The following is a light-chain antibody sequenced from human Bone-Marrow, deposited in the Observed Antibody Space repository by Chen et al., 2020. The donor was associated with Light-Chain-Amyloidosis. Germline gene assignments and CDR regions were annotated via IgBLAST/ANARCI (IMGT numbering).Light chain of an antibody. CDR3: QSADSSGTYEVI. CDR1: DLPTKY. CDR2: RDT. V-gene: IGLV3-25*03. J-gene: IGLJ2*01. Sequence: SYELTQPPSVSVSPGQTARITCSGDDLPTKYAYWYQQKPGQAPVLVIHRDTERPSGISERLSGSGSGATATLTISGVQAEDEADYHCQSADSSGTYEVIFGGGTELTVL.